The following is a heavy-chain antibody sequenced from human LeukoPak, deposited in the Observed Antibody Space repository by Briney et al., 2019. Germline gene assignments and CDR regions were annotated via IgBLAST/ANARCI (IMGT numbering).Heavy chain of an antibody. V-gene: IGHV1-24*01. CDR2: FDPEDGET. Sequence: GASVKVSCKVSGYTLTELSMHWVPQAPGKGLEWMGGFDPEDGETIYAQKFQGRVTMTEDTSTDTAYMELSSLRSEDTAVYYCATGYYDSSGYSYDPWGQGTLDTVSS. CDR3: ATGYYDSSGYSYDP. D-gene: IGHD3-22*01. CDR1: GYTLTELS. J-gene: IGHJ5*02.